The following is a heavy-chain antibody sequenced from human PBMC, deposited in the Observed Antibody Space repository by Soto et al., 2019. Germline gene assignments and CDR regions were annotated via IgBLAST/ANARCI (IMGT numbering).Heavy chain of an antibody. CDR1: GGSISSGGYY. CDR2: IYYSGST. V-gene: IGHV4-31*03. D-gene: IGHD6-6*01. J-gene: IGHJ5*02. CDR3: ARESIAARGRNWFDP. Sequence: PSETLSLTCTVSGGSISSGGYYWSWIRQHPGKGLEWIGYIYYSGSTYYNPSLKSRVTISVDTSKNQFSLKMSSVPAADTAVYYCARESIAARGRNWFDPWGQGTLVTVSS.